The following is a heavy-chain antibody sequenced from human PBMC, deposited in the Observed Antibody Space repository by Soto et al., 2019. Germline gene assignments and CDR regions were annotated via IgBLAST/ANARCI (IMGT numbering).Heavy chain of an antibody. CDR1: GFTFSSYA. CDR3: AKDSSGWYGYYYYGMDV. CDR2: ISGSGGST. V-gene: IGHV3-23*01. J-gene: IGHJ6*02. Sequence: VGSLRLSCAASGFTFSSYAMSWVRQAPGKGLEWVSAISGSGGSTYYADSVKGRFTISRDNSKNTLYLQMNSLRAEDTAVYYCAKDSSGWYGYYYYGMDVWGQGTTVTVSS. D-gene: IGHD6-19*01.